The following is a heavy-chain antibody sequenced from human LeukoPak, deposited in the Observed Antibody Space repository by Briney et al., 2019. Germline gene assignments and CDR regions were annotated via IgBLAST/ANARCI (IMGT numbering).Heavy chain of an antibody. CDR3: ARGSSWPMLDI. CDR2: TYSGGST. J-gene: IGHJ3*02. CDR1: GFTVSNHY. Sequence: GGSLRLSCVASGFTVSNHYMSWVRQTPGKGLEWVSITYSGGSTYYADSVKGRFTISRDNSKNTLFLQMNSLRGEDTAVYYCARGSSWPMLDIWGQGTMVTVSS. V-gene: IGHV3-66*02. D-gene: IGHD6-13*01.